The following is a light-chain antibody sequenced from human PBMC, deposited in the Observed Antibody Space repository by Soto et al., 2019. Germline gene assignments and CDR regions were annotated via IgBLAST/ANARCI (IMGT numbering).Light chain of an antibody. CDR3: QQYNNWWT. CDR2: GAS. CDR1: QSISNN. V-gene: IGKV3-15*01. J-gene: IGKJ1*01. Sequence: EIVMTQSPATLSVSPGERATLSCRASQSISNNLAWYHQRPGQAPRLLIFGASTRATGIPARFSGSGSGTQFTRTIISRKSEDFAVYYCQQYNNWWTFGQGTKVEIK.